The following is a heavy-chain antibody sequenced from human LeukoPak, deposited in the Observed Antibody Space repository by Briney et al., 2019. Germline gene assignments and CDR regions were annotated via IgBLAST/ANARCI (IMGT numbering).Heavy chain of an antibody. CDR2: IYYSGST. J-gene: IGHJ3*02. D-gene: IGHD3-22*01. CDR1: GGSISSYY. CDR3: ARAGSAYYYDSSGPDAFDI. V-gene: IGHV4-59*01. Sequence: SETLSLTCTVSGGSISSYYWSWIRQPPGKGLEWIGYIYYSGSTNYNPSLKSRVTISVDTSKNQFSLKLSSVTAADTAVYYCARAGSAYYYDSSGPDAFDIWGQGTMVTVSS.